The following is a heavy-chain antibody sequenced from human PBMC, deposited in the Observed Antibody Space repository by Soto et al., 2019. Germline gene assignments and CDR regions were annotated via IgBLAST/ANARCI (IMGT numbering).Heavy chain of an antibody. D-gene: IGHD3-3*01. J-gene: IGHJ5*02. Sequence: PGGSLRLSCAASGFTFSSYGMHWVRQAPGKGLEWVAVIWYDGSNKYYADSVKGRFTISRDNSKNTLYLQMNSLRAEDTAVYYCARDRDDFWSGSLNWFDPWGQGTLVTVSS. V-gene: IGHV3-33*01. CDR3: ARDRDDFWSGSLNWFDP. CDR1: GFTFSSYG. CDR2: IWYDGSNK.